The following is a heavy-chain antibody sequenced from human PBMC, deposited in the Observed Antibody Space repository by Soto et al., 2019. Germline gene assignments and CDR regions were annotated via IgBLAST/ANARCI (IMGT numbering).Heavy chain of an antibody. Sequence: GGSLRLSCAASGFTFSSYAMSWVRQAPGKGLEWVSAISGSGGSTYYADSVKGRFTISRDNSKNTLYLQMNSLRAEDTAVYYCAKVSSRGYSGYETFRYYYYGMDGWGQGTTVTVSS. CDR2: ISGSGGST. CDR1: GFTFSSYA. V-gene: IGHV3-23*01. J-gene: IGHJ6*02. D-gene: IGHD5-12*01. CDR3: AKVSSRGYSGYETFRYYYYGMDG.